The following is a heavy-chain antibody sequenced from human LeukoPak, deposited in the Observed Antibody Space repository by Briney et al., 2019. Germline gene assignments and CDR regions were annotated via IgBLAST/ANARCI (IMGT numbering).Heavy chain of an antibody. CDR1: GGSFSGYY. Sequence: SETLSLTCAVYGGSFSGYYWSWIRQPPGKGLEWIGEINHSGSTNYNPSLKSRVTISVDTSKNQSSLKLSSVTAADTAVYYCARESAYGGNSVRADYWGQGTLVTVSS. V-gene: IGHV4-34*01. D-gene: IGHD4-23*01. J-gene: IGHJ4*02. CDR3: ARESAYGGNSVRADY. CDR2: INHSGST.